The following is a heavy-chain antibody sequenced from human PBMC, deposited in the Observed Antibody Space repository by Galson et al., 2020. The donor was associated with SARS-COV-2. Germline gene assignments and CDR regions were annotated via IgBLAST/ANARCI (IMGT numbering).Heavy chain of an antibody. V-gene: IGHV3-30*03. J-gene: IGHJ6*02. CDR2: ISYDGSNK. Sequence: SCAASRLTFSSYGMHWVRQATGKGLEWVAAISYDGSNKSYADSVKGPFTISRDNSKNTLYLQMNSLRAEDTALYYCASLPWWVQRAYYGMDVWGQGTTVTVS. CDR3: ASLPWWVQRAYYGMDV. D-gene: IGHD1-1*01. CDR1: RLTFSSYG.